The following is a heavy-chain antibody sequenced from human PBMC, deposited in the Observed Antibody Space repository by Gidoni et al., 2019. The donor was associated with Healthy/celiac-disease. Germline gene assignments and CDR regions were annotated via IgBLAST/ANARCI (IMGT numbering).Heavy chain of an antibody. Sequence: QVQLVQSGAEVKKPGASVKVSCKASGYTFTSYDINWVLQATGQGLEWMGWMNPNSGNTGYAQKFQGRVTMTRNTSISTAYRELSSLRSEDTAVYYCARGGEGFWSGYYPYYYYYGMDVWGQGTTVTVSS. D-gene: IGHD3-3*01. J-gene: IGHJ6*02. CDR2: MNPNSGNT. CDR3: ARGGEGFWSGYYPYYYYYGMDV. CDR1: GYTFTSYD. V-gene: IGHV1-8*01.